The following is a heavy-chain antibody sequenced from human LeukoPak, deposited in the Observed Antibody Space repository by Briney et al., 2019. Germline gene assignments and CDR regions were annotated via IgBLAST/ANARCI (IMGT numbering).Heavy chain of an antibody. CDR1: GGSFSGYY. CDR2: INHSGST. CDR3: ARAMGATTTGDY. V-gene: IGHV4-34*01. D-gene: IGHD1-26*01. Sequence: MSSETLSLTCAVYGGSFSGYYWSWIRQPPGKGLEWIGEINHSGSTNYNPSLKSRVTISVDTSKNQFSLKLSSVTAADTAVYYCARAMGATTTGDYWGQGTLVTVSS. J-gene: IGHJ4*02.